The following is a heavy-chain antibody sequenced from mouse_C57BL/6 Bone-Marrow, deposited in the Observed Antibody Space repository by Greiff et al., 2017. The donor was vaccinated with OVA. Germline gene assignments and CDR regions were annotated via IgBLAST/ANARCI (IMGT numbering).Heavy chain of an antibody. CDR2: INPNYGTT. V-gene: IGHV1-39*01. CDR1: GYSYTDYN. D-gene: IGHD1-1*01. J-gene: IGHJ2*01. Sequence: VQLKQSGPELVKPGASVKISCKASGYSYTDYNMNWVKQSNGKSLEWIGVINPNYGTTSYNQKFKGKATLTVDQSSSTAYMQLNSLTSEDSAVYYCARWGSGSSPHYFDYWGQGTTLTVSS. CDR3: ARWGSGSSPHYFDY.